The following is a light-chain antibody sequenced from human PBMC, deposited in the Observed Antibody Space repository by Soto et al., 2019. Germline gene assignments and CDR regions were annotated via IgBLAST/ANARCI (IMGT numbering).Light chain of an antibody. CDR2: EGS. J-gene: IGLJ2*01. CDR1: SSDVASYNL. CDR3: CSYAGHSNVL. Sequence: QSVLTQPASVSGSPGQSITISCTGTSSDVASYNLVSWYQQHPGKAPKLMIYEGSKRPSGVSNRFSGSKSGNTASLTISGLQTEDEADFYCCSYAGHSNVLFGGGTKLTVL. V-gene: IGLV2-23*01.